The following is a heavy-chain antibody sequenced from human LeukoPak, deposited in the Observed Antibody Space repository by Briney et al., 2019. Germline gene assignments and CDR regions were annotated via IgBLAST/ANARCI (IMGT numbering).Heavy chain of an antibody. CDR2: VGGSGAGT. J-gene: IGHJ4*02. V-gene: IGHV3-23*01. D-gene: IGHD2-15*01. CDR1: GITFNIYC. CDR3: AKESSLTYLGEFLILAEY. Sequence: GGSLRLSCVASGITFNIYCMAWLRQAPGKGLEWVSAVGGSGAGTHYADSVKGRFIISRDNSKNTLYLQMNSLRADDTAVYYCAKESSLTYLGEFLILAEYWGQGTLVTVSS.